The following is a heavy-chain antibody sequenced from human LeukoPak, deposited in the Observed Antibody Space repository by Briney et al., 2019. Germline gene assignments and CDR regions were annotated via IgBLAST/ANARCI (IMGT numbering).Heavy chain of an antibody. J-gene: IGHJ3*02. D-gene: IGHD6-19*01. Sequence: GGSLRLSCAASGFIFSNYAMQWVRQAPGMGLEWVAFIRYDGGNTYYADSVKGRFTISRDNSKNTLYLQMNSLRAEDTAVYYCAKDHSGINAFDIWGQGTMVTVSS. CDR3: AKDHSGINAFDI. CDR1: GFIFSNYA. V-gene: IGHV3-30*02. CDR2: IRYDGGNT.